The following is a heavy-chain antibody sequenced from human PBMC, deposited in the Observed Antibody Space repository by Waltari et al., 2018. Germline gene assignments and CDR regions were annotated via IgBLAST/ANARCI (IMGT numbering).Heavy chain of an antibody. CDR3: ARDSGFGIDP. V-gene: IGHV1-8*03. D-gene: IGHD6-25*01. CDR2: MNPNSGNT. Sequence: QVQLVQSGAEVKKHGASAKVSCKSSGYTFPSYDFTWVRQATGQGLEWMGWMNPNSGNTGYAQKFQGRVTITRNTSISTAYMELSSLRSEDTAVYYCARDSGFGIDPWGQGTLVTVSS. CDR1: GYTFPSYD. J-gene: IGHJ5*02.